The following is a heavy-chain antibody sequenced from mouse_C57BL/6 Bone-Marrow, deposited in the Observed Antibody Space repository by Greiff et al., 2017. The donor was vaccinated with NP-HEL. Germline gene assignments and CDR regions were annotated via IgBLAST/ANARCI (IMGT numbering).Heavy chain of an antibody. CDR3: AREGFHGMDY. J-gene: IGHJ4*01. CDR2: IDPSDSYT. Sequence: QVQLQQPGAELVMPGASVKLSCKASGYTFTSYWMHWVKQRPGQGLEWIGEIDPSDSYTNYNQKFKGKSTLTVDKSSSTAYMQLSSLTSEDSAVYYCAREGFHGMDYWGQGTSVTVSS. V-gene: IGHV1-69*01. CDR1: GYTFTSYW.